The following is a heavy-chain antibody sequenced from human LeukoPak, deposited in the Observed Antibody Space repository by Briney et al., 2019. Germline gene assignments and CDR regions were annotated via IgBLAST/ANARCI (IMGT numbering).Heavy chain of an antibody. CDR3: AKEWIAAAGPEVPCLDY. J-gene: IGHJ4*02. V-gene: IGHV3-9*01. CDR2: ISWNSGSI. D-gene: IGHD6-13*01. CDR1: GFTFDDYA. Sequence: GRSLRLSCAASGFTFDDYAMHWVRQAPGKGLEWVSGISWNSGSIGYADSVKGRFTISRDNAKNSLYLQMNSLRAEDTALYYCAKEWIAAAGPEVPCLDYWGQGTLVTVSS.